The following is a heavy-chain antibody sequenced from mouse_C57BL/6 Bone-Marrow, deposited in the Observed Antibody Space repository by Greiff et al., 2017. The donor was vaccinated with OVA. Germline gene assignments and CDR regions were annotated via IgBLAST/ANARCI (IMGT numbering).Heavy chain of an antibody. J-gene: IGHJ1*03. CDR1: GYTFTNYW. CDR2: IYPGGGYT. V-gene: IGHV1-63*01. Sequence: VQLQQSGAELVRPGTSVQMSCKASGYTFTNYWIGWAKQRPGHGLEWIGDIYPGGGYTNYNEKFKGKATLTADKSSSTAYMQFSSLTSEDSAIYDCARWFYGSHWYFDVWGTGTTVTVSS. D-gene: IGHD1-1*01. CDR3: ARWFYGSHWYFDV.